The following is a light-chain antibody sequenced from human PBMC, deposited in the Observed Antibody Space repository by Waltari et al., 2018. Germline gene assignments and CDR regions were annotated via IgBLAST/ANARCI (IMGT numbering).Light chain of an antibody. CDR3: QEYFSAPYT. V-gene: IGKV1-17*03. J-gene: IGKJ2*01. CDR2: TAS. CDR1: QGISKY. Sequence: DIQMTQSPSAMSASVGDSVTIPFREIQGISKYLTWFQQKPGKIPKRLIYTASNLESGVPSRFSGSGSGTEFTLTITSLQPEDVAVYYCQEYFSAPYTFGQGTKLEIK.